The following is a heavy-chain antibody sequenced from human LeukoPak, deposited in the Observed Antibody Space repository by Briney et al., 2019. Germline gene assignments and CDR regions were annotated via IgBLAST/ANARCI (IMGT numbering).Heavy chain of an antibody. CDR2: ISYGGSKK. Sequence: GGTLRLSCAASGFTFSSYGMHWVRQAPGKGLEWVAVISYGGSKKYYVDSVKGRFTISRDNSKNTLYLQMNSLRAEDTAVYYCAREQQLSSTMGSWGQGTLVTVSS. J-gene: IGHJ4*02. CDR1: GFTFSSYG. CDR3: AREQQLSSTMGS. D-gene: IGHD6-13*01. V-gene: IGHV3-30*03.